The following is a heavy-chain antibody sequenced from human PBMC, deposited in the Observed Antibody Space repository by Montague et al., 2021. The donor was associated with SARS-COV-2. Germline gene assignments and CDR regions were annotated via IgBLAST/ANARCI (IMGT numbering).Heavy chain of an antibody. CDR1: GGSFSNYY. D-gene: IGHD4-17*01. J-gene: IGHJ5*02. Sequence: SETLSLTCAVYGGSFSNYYWSWIRQPPGKGLEWIGEIYHSGITNYNPSLKSRVTISVDTSKNQFSLKLSSVTAADTAVYYCARGETVTTYFFHNWTRRYQFSLRVSSENPADPAVYYWAGGGTVATFCAPKGTQRYNWFDPWGQGTLVTVSS. V-gene: IGHV4-34*01. CDR3: ARGETVTTYFFHNWTRRYQFSLRVSSENPADPAVYYWAGGGTVATFCAPKGTQRYNWFDP. CDR2: IYHSGIT.